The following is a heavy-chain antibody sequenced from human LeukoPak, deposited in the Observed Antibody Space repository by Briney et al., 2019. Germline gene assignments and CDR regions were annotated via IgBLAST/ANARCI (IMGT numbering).Heavy chain of an antibody. V-gene: IGHV4-59*01. Sequence: PSETLSLTFIVSGGSISTYYWNWIRQPPGKGLEGIGDIYFTGSTNYNPSLRSRATISLDTSKNQFSLKLTSVTAADTAVYYCARGTTVVTPWFDPWGQGTLVTVSS. CDR1: GGSISTYY. D-gene: IGHD4-23*01. J-gene: IGHJ5*02. CDR3: ARGTTVVTPWFDP. CDR2: IYFTGST.